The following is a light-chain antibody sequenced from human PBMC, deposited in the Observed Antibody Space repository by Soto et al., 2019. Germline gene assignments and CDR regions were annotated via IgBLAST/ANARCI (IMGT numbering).Light chain of an antibody. V-gene: IGKV1-39*01. CDR2: AAS. Sequence: IPLTLSPSSMSASVGDRVTIACRASQSISSYLNWYQQKPGQAPKLLIYAASSLQSGVPSRFSGSESGTDFTLTIRSLQPEDFATYYCKQNYSTPITVGQGTRVDI. CDR3: KQNYSTPIT. J-gene: IGKJ5*01. CDR1: QSISSY.